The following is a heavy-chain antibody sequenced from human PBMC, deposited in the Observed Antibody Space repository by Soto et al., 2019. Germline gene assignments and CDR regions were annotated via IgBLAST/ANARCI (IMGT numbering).Heavy chain of an antibody. V-gene: IGHV4-61*08. D-gene: IGHD2-15*01. CDR1: GGSISSGGYY. Sequence: PSETLSLTCTVSGGSISSGGYYWSWIRQHPGKGLEWIGYIYYSGSTNYNPSLKSRVTISVDTSKNQFSLNLNSVTAADTAVYYCARHHRYCSGTSCYLFDYWAQGTLDTVSS. CDR2: IYYSGST. J-gene: IGHJ4*02. CDR3: ARHHRYCSGTSCYLFDY.